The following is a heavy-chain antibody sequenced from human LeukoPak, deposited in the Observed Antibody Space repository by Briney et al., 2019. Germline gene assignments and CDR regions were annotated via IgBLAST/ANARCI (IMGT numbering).Heavy chain of an antibody. Sequence: MASETLSLTCTVSGGSIRSSSGYYWGWIRQPPGKGLEWIASIYYSGTAYYNPSLKSRVTIDVDTSKNQFSLKLTSVTAADTAVYYCARPSAFSGTPMRGVVDPWGQGTLVTVSS. D-gene: IGHD3-10*01. CDR3: ARPSAFSGTPMRGVVDP. CDR1: GGSIRSSSGYY. J-gene: IGHJ5*02. CDR2: IYYSGTA. V-gene: IGHV4-39*01.